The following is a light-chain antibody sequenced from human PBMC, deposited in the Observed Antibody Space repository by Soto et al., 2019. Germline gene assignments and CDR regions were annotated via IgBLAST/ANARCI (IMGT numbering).Light chain of an antibody. J-gene: IGLJ1*01. CDR1: SSDVGGYNY. CDR2: DVS. Sequence: QSVLTQPASVFGCPGQSITISCTGTSSDVGGYNYVSWYQHHPGKAPKLLIYDVSNRPSGVSNRFSGSKSDNTASLTISGLQPEDEAEYYCSSYTTSNSRQIVFGTGTKVTVL. CDR3: SSYTTSNSRQIV. V-gene: IGLV2-14*03.